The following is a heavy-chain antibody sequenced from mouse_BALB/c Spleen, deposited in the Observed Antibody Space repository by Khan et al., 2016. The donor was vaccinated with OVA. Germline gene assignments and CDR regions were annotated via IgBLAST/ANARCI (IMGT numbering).Heavy chain of an antibody. CDR3: ARSSPKEVAIEY. Sequence: QVQLKQSGAELVRPGASVKLSCKTSGYTFTSYWIHWVKQRSGQGLEWIARIYPGTGSTYYNEKFKGKATLTADKSSSPSYMQHRSLKYEDSAVYFCARSSPKEVAIEYWGQGTTRTGSS. CDR1: GYTFTSYW. D-gene: IGHD1-1*01. J-gene: IGHJ2*01. CDR2: IYPGTGST. V-gene: IGHV1-76*01.